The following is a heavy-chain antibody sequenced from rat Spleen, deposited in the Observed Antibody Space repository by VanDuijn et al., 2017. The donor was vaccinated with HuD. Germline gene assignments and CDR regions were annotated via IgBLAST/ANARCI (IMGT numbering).Heavy chain of an antibody. Sequence: QVQLKESGPGLVQPSQTLSLTCTVSGFSLTGNNVYWVRQPPGKGLEWMGRMRYDGDTYYNSALKSRLSISRDTTKNQVFLKMSSLQTEDTATYYCARDPYSKPFDYWGQGVMVTVSS. CDR1: GFSLTGNN. CDR3: ARDPYSKPFDY. J-gene: IGHJ2*01. D-gene: IGHD1-2*01. V-gene: IGHV2S30*01. CDR2: MRYDGDT.